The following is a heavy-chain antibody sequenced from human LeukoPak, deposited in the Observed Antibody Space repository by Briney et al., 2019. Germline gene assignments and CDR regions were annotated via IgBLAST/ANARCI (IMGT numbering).Heavy chain of an antibody. CDR2: ISGSGGST. V-gene: IGHV3-23*01. D-gene: IGHD6-19*01. J-gene: IGHJ4*02. Sequence: PGGSLRLSCAASGFTFSDYYMSWIRQAPGKGLEWVSAISGSGGSTYYADSVKGRFTISRDNSKNTLYLQMNSLRAEDTAVYYCAKKKGIAVAGTFDYWGQGTLVTVST. CDR3: AKKKGIAVAGTFDY. CDR1: GFTFSDYY.